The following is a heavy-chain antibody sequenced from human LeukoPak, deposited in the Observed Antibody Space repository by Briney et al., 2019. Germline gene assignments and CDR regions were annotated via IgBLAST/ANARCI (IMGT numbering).Heavy chain of an antibody. CDR3: ARVPTTVFYYFDY. J-gene: IGHJ4*02. V-gene: IGHV3-66*01. D-gene: IGHD4-17*01. CDR2: IYSGGST. CDR1: GFTVSSNY. Sequence: PGGSLRLSCAASGFTVSSNYMSWVRQAPGKGLEWVSVIYSGGSTYYADSVKGGFTISRDNSKNTLYLQMNSLRAEDTAVYYCARVPTTVFYYFDYWGQGTLVTVSS.